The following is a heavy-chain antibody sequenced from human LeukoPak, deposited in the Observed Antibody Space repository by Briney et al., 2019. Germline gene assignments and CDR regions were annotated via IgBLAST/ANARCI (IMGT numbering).Heavy chain of an antibody. Sequence: ASVKVSCKTSGYTFSSYYIHWVRQAPGQGLEWMGWINPNSGGTNYAQKFQGRVTMTRDTSISTAYMELSRLRSDDTAVYYCAAAAGTGFDYWGQGTLVTVSS. J-gene: IGHJ4*02. CDR2: INPNSGGT. D-gene: IGHD6-13*01. CDR3: AAAAGTGFDY. CDR1: GYTFSSYY. V-gene: IGHV1-2*02.